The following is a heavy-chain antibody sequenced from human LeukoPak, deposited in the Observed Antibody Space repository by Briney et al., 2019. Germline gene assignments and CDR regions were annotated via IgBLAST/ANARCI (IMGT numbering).Heavy chain of an antibody. D-gene: IGHD3-22*01. CDR2: INSDGSST. J-gene: IGHJ4*02. V-gene: IGHV3-74*01. CDR1: GFTFSSYW. Sequence: GGSLRLSCAASGFTFSSYWMHWARQAPGKGLVWVSRINSDGSSTSYADSVKGRFTISRDNAKNSLYLQMNSLRAEDTAVYYCARVITYYYDSSGETDYWGQGTLVTVSS. CDR3: ARVITYYYDSSGETDY.